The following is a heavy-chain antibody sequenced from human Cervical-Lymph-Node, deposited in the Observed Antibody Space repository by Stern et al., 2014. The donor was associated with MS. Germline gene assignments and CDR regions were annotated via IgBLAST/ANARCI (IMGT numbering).Heavy chain of an antibody. CDR1: GGSMKSRSYY. CDR2: VYYDGST. J-gene: IGHJ6*02. D-gene: IGHD2-2*01. Sequence: QLQLQESGPGLVKPSGTLSLTCTISGGSMKSRSYYWLWIRQPPGKGLEWIGSVYYDGSTYYNPSLTGRVTISKDTSKNQFPLRLSSATAADTAVYYCARSQDIVVVSAATVEGYYYFGMDVWGQGP. V-gene: IGHV4-39*01. CDR3: ARSQDIVVVSAATVEGYYYFGMDV.